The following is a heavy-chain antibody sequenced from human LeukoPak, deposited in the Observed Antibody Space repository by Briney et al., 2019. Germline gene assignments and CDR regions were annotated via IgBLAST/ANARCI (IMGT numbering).Heavy chain of an antibody. V-gene: IGHV3-30-3*01. D-gene: IGHD3-3*01. CDR1: GFTFSSYA. CDR2: ISYDGSNK. Sequence: GGSLRLSCAASGFTFSSYAMHWVRQAPGKGLEWVAVISYDGSNKYYADSVKGRFTISRDNSKNTLYLQMNSLRAEDTAVYYCATDRGWRTSGYYLYYFEYWGQGTLVTYSS. J-gene: IGHJ4*02. CDR3: ATDRGWRTSGYYLYYFEY.